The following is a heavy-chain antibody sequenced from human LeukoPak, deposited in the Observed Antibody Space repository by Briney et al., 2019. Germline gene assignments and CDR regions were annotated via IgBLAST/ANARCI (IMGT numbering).Heavy chain of an antibody. Sequence: PSETLSLTCAVYGGSFSGYYWSWIRQPPGKGLEWIGEINHSGGTNYNPSLKSRVTISVDTSKNQFSLKLSSVTAADTAVYYCARVTTGFVWYLDYWGQGTLVTVSS. D-gene: IGHD1-1*01. CDR3: ARVTTGFVWYLDY. V-gene: IGHV4-34*01. J-gene: IGHJ4*02. CDR1: GGSFSGYY. CDR2: INHSGGT.